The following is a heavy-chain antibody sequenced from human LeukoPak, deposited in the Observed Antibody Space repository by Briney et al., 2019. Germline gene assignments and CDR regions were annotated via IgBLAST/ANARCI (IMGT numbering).Heavy chain of an antibody. V-gene: IGHV3-23*01. CDR3: AKDVDGLAYQLLGLDF. J-gene: IGHJ4*02. D-gene: IGHD2-2*01. Sequence: PGGSLRLSCAASGFTFSNFDMSWVRQAPGKGLDWVSGITGSGVRTYYANSVKGRFTISRDNSKNTLYLQMNSLRVDDTALYFCAKDVDGLAYQLLGLDFWGQGTLVTVSS. CDR1: GFTFSNFD. CDR2: ITGSGVRT.